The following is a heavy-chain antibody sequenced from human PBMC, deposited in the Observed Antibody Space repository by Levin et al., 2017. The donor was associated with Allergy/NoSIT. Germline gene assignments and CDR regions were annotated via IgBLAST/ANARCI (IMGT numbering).Heavy chain of an antibody. Sequence: QLGESLKISCAASGFTFSSYWMHWVRQAPGKGLVWVSRFNGDGRTTVYADSVEGRFTISRDNAKSTLYLQMNSLRPEDTAVYFCARGWNYGMDVWGQGTMVTVSS. J-gene: IGHJ6*02. CDR1: GFTFSSYW. CDR3: ARGWNYGMDV. D-gene: IGHD3-3*01. CDR2: FNGDGRTT. V-gene: IGHV3-74*01.